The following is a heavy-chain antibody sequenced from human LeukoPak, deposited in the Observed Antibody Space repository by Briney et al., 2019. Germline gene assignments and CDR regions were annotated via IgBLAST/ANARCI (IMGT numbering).Heavy chain of an antibody. Sequence: GSLRPSCAASGFTFSSYAMSWVRQAPGKGLEWVSAISGSGGSTYYADSVKGRFTISRDNAKNSLYLQMNSLRADDTAVYHCARQETSSYNGAFDIWGQGTMVTVSS. CDR1: GFTFSSYA. CDR3: ARQETSSYNGAFDI. V-gene: IGHV3-23*01. CDR2: ISGSGGST. D-gene: IGHD1-26*01. J-gene: IGHJ3*02.